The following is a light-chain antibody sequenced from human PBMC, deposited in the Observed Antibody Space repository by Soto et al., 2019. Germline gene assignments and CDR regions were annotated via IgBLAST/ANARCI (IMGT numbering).Light chain of an antibody. V-gene: IGKV3-20*01. J-gene: IGKJ1*01. CDR3: LQYATSPQT. Sequence: EILLTQSPGTLSLAPGERATLSCRASQSVPKNYLAWYQQEPGQAPRLLIYGPSSRATGIPDRFSGSGSGTDVTLTISRLEPEDFAVYYCLQYATSPQTFGQGTNVGIK. CDR2: GPS. CDR1: QSVPKNY.